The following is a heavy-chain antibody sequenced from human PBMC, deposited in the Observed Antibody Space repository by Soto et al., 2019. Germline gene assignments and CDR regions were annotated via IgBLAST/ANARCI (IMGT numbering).Heavy chain of an antibody. CDR3: VKGGKFKAFDV. V-gene: IGHV3-43*01. D-gene: IGHD1-26*01. CDR2: ISWNGDSS. CDR1: GLNLIDYT. J-gene: IGHJ3*01. Sequence: VQLVESGGVAVQAGGSLRLSCVASGLNLIDYTMHWVRQVPGKGLEWVSLISWNGDSSDYADSVKGRFTVSRDNTKNSLYLQMSSRSTDDTALYFCVKGGKFKAFDVWGQGTLVTVSS.